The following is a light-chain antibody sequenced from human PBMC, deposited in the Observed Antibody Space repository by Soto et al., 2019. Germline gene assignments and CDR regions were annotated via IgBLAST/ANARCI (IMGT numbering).Light chain of an antibody. V-gene: IGKV3-11*01. CDR1: HSVSSS. Sequence: EIVLTQSPATLSLSPGERATLSCRASHSVSSSLVWYQQKRGQAPRLLIYDASNRDTGIPARFSGSGSGTDFTLTISSLEPEDFAVYYCQQRKNWPEFTFGPGTKVDIK. J-gene: IGKJ3*01. CDR3: QQRKNWPEFT. CDR2: DAS.